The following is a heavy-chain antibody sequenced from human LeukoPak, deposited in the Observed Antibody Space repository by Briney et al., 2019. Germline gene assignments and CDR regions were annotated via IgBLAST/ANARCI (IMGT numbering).Heavy chain of an antibody. D-gene: IGHD1-26*01. CDR2: IKQDGSEK. V-gene: IGHV3-7*01. CDR1: GFSFSNYW. CDR3: AREMGAYDY. J-gene: IGHJ4*02. Sequence: RGSLRLSCAASGFSFSNYWMRWVRQAPGKGLEWLANIKQDGSEKYYVDSVKGRFTISRDNAKNSLYLQMNSLRAVDTAVYYCAREMGAYDYWGQGTLVTVSS.